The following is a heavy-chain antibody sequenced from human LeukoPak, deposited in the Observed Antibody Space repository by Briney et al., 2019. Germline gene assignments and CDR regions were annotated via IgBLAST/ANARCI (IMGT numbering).Heavy chain of an antibody. CDR2: IYHSGST. V-gene: IGHV4-38-2*02. D-gene: IGHD2-2*01. CDR3: AREELEYRLPRFYYYYGMDV. CDR1: GYSISSGYY. J-gene: IGHJ6*04. Sequence: SSETLSLTCAVSGYSISSGYYWGWIRQPPGKGLEWIGSIYHSGSTYYNPSLKSRVTISVDTSKNQFSLKLSSVTAADTAVYYCAREELEYRLPRFYYYYGMDVWGKGTTVVTVSS.